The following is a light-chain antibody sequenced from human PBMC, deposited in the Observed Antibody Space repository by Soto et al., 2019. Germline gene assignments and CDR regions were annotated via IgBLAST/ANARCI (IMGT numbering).Light chain of an antibody. CDR1: QTISSW. CDR2: AAS. Sequence: DIQMTQSPSSLSASVGARVTITCRASQTISSWLAWYQQKPGKAPKLLIYAASTLQSGVPSRFSGSGSGTEFTLTIRSLQPEELATYDCQKFNNYPITFGQGTRLEI. CDR3: QKFNNYPIT. V-gene: IGKV1-9*01. J-gene: IGKJ5*01.